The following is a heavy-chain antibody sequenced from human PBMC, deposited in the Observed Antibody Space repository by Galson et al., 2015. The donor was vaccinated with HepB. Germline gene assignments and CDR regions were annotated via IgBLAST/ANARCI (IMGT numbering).Heavy chain of an antibody. CDR1: GFTFSSYG. CDR2: ISYDGNNR. D-gene: IGHD2-21*02. V-gene: IGHV3-30*18. J-gene: IGHJ4*02. Sequence: SLRLSCAASGFTFSSYGMHWVRQAPGKGLEWVAVISYDGNNRYYVDSVRGRFTISRDNSKNTLYLQMYSLRPEDTAVYFCAKGAARGTTSAWWGPGDYWGQGTLVTVSS. CDR3: AKGAARGTTSAWWGPGDY.